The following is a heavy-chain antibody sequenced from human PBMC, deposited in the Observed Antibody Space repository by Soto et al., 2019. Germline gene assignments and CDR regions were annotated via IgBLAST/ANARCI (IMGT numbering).Heavy chain of an antibody. D-gene: IGHD3-10*01. CDR3: ARAGSYRSGSST. J-gene: IGHJ5*02. Sequence: SEARSVRCAGYGGSLSGDDWRGSRQPPGKGLEWIGEINHSGSTNYNPSLKSRVTISVDTSKNQFSLKLSSVTAADTAVYYCARAGSYRSGSSTWGQAPLVT. V-gene: IGHV4-34*01. CDR1: GGSLSGDD. CDR2: INHSGST.